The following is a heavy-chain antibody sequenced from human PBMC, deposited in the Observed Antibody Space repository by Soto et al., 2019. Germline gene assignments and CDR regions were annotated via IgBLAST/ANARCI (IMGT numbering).Heavy chain of an antibody. J-gene: IGHJ3*02. V-gene: IGHV1-18*04. CDR1: GYTFTSYG. CDR2: ISAYNGNT. Sequence: GPSVKVSCKASGYTFTSYGISWVRQAPGQGLEWMGWISAYNGNTNYAQKLQGRVTMTTDTSTSTAYMELRSLRSDDTAVYYCARSPRHSSGWTNAFDIWGQGTMVTVSS. D-gene: IGHD6-19*01. CDR3: ARSPRHSSGWTNAFDI.